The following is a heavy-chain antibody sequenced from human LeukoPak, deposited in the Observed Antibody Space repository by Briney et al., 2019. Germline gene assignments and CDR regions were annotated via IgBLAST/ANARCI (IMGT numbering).Heavy chain of an antibody. Sequence: SETLSLTCAVYGGSFSGYYWSWIRQPPGKGLEWVGEINHSGSTNHNPSLKSRVTISVDTSKNQFSLKLSSVTAADTAVYYCARGPGPSAFDIWGQGTMVTVSS. J-gene: IGHJ3*02. V-gene: IGHV4-34*01. CDR2: INHSGST. CDR1: GGSFSGYY. CDR3: ARGPGPSAFDI.